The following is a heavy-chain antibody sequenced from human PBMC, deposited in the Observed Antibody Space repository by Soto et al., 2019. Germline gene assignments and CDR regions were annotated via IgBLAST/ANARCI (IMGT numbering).Heavy chain of an antibody. CDR1: GYTFTDYD. D-gene: IGHD2-21*02. Sequence: QVQVVQSRTEVKKPGASVKVSCKTSGYTFTDYDINWVRQTTGQGLEWMGWMSPDSGNAGYAQQFQGRVTMTSNTSTSTAYMELRSLRSEDTAMYYGEVTTGYWGQGTMVTVSS. CDR2: MSPDSGNA. J-gene: IGHJ4*02. CDR3: EVTTGY. V-gene: IGHV1-8*01.